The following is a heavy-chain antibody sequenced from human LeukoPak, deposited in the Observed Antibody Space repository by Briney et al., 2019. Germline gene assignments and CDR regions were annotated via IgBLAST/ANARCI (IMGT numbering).Heavy chain of an antibody. Sequence: GGSLRLSCAASGFTFSDYYMSWIRQAPGKGLEWVSYISSSGSTIYYADSVKGRFTISRDNAKNSLYLQMNSLRGEDTAVYYCARTRGVGPAGYFDPWGRGTLVTVSS. CDR3: ARTRGVGPAGYFDP. D-gene: IGHD1-26*01. V-gene: IGHV3-11*01. J-gene: IGHJ2*01. CDR1: GFTFSDYY. CDR2: ISSSGSTI.